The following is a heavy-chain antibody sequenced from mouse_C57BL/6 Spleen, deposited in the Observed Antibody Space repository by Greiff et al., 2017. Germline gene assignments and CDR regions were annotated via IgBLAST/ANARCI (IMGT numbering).Heavy chain of an antibody. J-gene: IGHJ2*01. V-gene: IGHV1-18*01. Sequence: EVQLQQSGPELVKPGASVKIPCKASGYTFTDYNMDWVKQSHGKSLEWIGDINPNNGGTIYNQKFKGKATLTVDKSSSTAYMELRSLTSEDTAVYYCARKDYYGSRYYFDYWGQGTTLTVSS. CDR3: ARKDYYGSRYYFDY. D-gene: IGHD1-1*01. CDR1: GYTFTDYN. CDR2: INPNNGGT.